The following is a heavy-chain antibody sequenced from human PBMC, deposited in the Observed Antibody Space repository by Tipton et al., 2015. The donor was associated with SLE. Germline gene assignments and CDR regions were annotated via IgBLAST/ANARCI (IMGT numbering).Heavy chain of an antibody. V-gene: IGHV1-18*01. CDR2: ISAYNGNT. CDR1: GYTFTSYG. J-gene: IGHJ3*02. CDR3: ASPGYCSSTSCYTRGPFDI. D-gene: IGHD2-2*02. Sequence: QLVQSGAEVKKPGASVKVSCKASGYTFTSYGISWVRQAPGQGLEWMGWISAYNGNTNYAQKLQGRVTMTTDTSTSTAYMELRSLRSDDTAVYYCASPGYCSSTSCYTRGPFDIWGQGTMVTVSS.